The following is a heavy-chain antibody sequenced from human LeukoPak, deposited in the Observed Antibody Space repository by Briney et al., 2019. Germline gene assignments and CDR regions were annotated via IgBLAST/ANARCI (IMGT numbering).Heavy chain of an antibody. Sequence: GESLKISCKGSGYKFADYWVGWVRQKPGKGLEYMCLIHPGDSDTRYSPSFQGQVTISVDKSITTAYLQWSSLKASDTAMYYCVRHLYEGGANHLFDYWGQGTLVTVSS. CDR3: VRHLYEGGANHLFDY. J-gene: IGHJ4*02. CDR2: IHPGDSDT. D-gene: IGHD3-16*01. CDR1: GYKFADYW. V-gene: IGHV5-51*01.